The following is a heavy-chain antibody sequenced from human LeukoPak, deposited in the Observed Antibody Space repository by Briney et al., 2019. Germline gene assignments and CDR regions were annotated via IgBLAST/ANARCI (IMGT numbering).Heavy chain of an antibody. D-gene: IGHD3-3*01. CDR1: GGSISNYY. Sequence: PSETLSLTCTVSGGSISNYYWSWLRQPPGKGLEWIGYIYSSGSTNYNPSLKSRVTTSIDASNNQFSLKLSSVTAADTAVYYCARALTILGGFDYWGQGTLVTVSS. CDR3: ARALTILGGFDY. J-gene: IGHJ4*02. V-gene: IGHV4-59*01. CDR2: IYSSGST.